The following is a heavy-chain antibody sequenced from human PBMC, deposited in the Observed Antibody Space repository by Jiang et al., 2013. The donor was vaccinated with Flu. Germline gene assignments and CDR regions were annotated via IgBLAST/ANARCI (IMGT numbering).Heavy chain of an antibody. D-gene: IGHD6-13*01. V-gene: IGHV1-2*02. CDR3: ARDREIAAAGLDAFDI. CDR2: INPNSGGT. J-gene: IGHJ3*02. Sequence: GLEWMGWINPNSGGTNYAQKFLGRVTMTRDTSISTAYMELSRLRSDDTAVYYCARDREIAAAGLDAFDIWGQGTMVTVSS.